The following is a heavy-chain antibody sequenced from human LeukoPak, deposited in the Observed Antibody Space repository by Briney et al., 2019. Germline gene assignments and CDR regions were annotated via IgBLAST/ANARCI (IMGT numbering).Heavy chain of an antibody. CDR2: INAGNGNT. Sequence: GASVKVSCKASGYTFTSYAMHWVRQAPGQRLEWMGWINAGNGNTKYSQKFQGRVTITRDTSASTAYMELSSLRSEDTAVYYCARGRPYCSSTSCSRGGWFDPWGQGTLVTVSS. CDR3: ARGRPYCSSTSCSRGGWFDP. V-gene: IGHV1-3*01. D-gene: IGHD2-2*01. CDR1: GYTFTSYA. J-gene: IGHJ5*02.